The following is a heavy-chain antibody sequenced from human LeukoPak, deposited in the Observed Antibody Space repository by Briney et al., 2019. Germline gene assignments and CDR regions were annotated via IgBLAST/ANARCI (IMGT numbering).Heavy chain of an antibody. CDR2: VYYTGTT. V-gene: IGHV4-59*01. D-gene: IGHD3-9*01. J-gene: IGHJ4*02. CDR1: GGSISSYY. CDR3: ARVRVDDILTGYYRDAYYFDY. Sequence: SETLSLTCTVSGGSISSYYWSWIRQPPGKGLEWIGSVYYTGTTTYNPSLKSRVTISVDTSKNQFSLKLSSVTAADTAVYYCARVRVDDILTGYYRDAYYFDYWGQGTLVTVSS.